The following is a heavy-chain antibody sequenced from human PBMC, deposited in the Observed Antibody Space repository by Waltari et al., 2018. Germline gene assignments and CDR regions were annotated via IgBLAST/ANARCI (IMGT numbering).Heavy chain of an antibody. J-gene: IGHJ4*02. D-gene: IGHD2-21*02. CDR3: AREDGLRIDY. CDR2: IHHRVDT. CDR1: SYSITSGYY. Sequence: QVHLQESGPGLVKPSETLSLTCDVSSYSITSGYYWGWIRQPPGKGLEWLGSIHHRVDTYYKPSRRSRVTISVDTSKSQFSLRLRSVTAADTAIYFCAREDGLRIDYWGQGALVTVSS. V-gene: IGHV4-38-2*02.